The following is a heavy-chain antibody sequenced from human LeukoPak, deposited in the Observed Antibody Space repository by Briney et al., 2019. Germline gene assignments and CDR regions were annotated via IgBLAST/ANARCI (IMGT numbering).Heavy chain of an antibody. CDR3: ARSLSNDYYFDS. J-gene: IGHJ4*02. CDR1: GFTFSSYS. CDR2: ISSSSSYI. V-gene: IGHV3-21*01. D-gene: IGHD3-3*01. Sequence: GGSLRLSCAASGFTFSSYSMNWVRQAPGKGLEWVSSISSSSSYIYYADSVKGRFTISRDNAKNSLHLQMDSLRAEDTAVYYCARSLSNDYYFDSWGQGTLVTVSS.